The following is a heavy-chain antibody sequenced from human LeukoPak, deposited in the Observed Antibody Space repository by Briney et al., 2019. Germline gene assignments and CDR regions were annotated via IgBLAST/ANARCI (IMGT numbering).Heavy chain of an antibody. J-gene: IGHJ5*02. CDR3: ARVQTVGPRWFDP. V-gene: IGHV1-69*02. CDR1: GGTFSSYT. Sequence: ASVKVSCKASGGTFSSYTISWVRQAPGQGLEWMGRIIPILGIANYAQKFQGRVTITADKSTSTAYMELSSLRSEDTAVYYCARVQTVGPRWFDPWGQGTLVTVSS. D-gene: IGHD4-17*01. CDR2: IIPILGIA.